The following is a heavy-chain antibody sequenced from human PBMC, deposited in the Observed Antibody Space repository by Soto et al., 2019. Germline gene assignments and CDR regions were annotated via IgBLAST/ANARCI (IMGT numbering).Heavy chain of an antibody. CDR3: ARGGQEYSSSEHDAFDI. Sequence: EVQLVESGGGLVKPGGSLRLSCAASGFTFSSYSMNWVRQAPGKGLEWVSSISSSSSYIYYADSVKGRFTISRDNAKKSLYLQMNSLRAEDTAVYYCARGGQEYSSSEHDAFDIWGQGTMVTVSS. D-gene: IGHD6-6*01. J-gene: IGHJ3*02. V-gene: IGHV3-21*01. CDR2: ISSSSSYI. CDR1: GFTFSSYS.